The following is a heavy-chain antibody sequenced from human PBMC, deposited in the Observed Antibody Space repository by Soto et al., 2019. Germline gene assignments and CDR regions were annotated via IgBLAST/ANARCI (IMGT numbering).Heavy chain of an antibody. V-gene: IGHV4-31*03. CDR1: GGSISSGGYY. D-gene: IGHD3-22*01. CDR2: IYYSGST. Sequence: PSETLSLTCTVSGGSISSGGYYWSWIRQHPGKGLEWIGYIYYSGSTYYNPSLKSRVTISVDTSKNQFSLKLSSVTAADTAVYYCARDAGYYYDSSGYYYVHAFDIWGQGTMVTVS. CDR3: ARDAGYYYDSSGYYYVHAFDI. J-gene: IGHJ3*02.